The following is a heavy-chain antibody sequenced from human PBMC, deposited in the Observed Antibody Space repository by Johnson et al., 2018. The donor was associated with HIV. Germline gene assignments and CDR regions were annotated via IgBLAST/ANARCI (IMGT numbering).Heavy chain of an antibody. D-gene: IGHD1-26*01. Sequence: QVQLVESGGGVVQPGGSLRLSCAASGFTFSSYGMQWVRQAPGKGLEWVAFIRYDGSNKYFADSVKGRFTISRDNSNNTLYLQMNSLRAEDTAVYYCARGRYTTAEWDDAFDIWGQGTMVTVSS. CDR2: IRYDGSNK. CDR1: GFTFSSYG. J-gene: IGHJ3*02. CDR3: ARGRYTTAEWDDAFDI. V-gene: IGHV3-30*02.